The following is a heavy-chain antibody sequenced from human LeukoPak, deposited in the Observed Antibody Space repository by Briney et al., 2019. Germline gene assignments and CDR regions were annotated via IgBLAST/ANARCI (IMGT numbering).Heavy chain of an antibody. CDR2: IWYDGSNE. Sequence: PGESLRLSCAASGFTFSHYGMHWVRQAPGKGLEWVAVIWYDGSNEYYADSVKGQFTISRDNSKNTLYLQMNSLRAEDMAVYYCAKEYSGSGYFDYWGQGTLVTVSS. D-gene: IGHD2-15*01. CDR1: GFTFSHYG. V-gene: IGHV3-33*06. CDR3: AKEYSGSGYFDY. J-gene: IGHJ4*02.